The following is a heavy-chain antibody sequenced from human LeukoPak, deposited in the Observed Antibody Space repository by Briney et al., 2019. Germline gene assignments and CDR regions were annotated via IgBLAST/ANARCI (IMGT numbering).Heavy chain of an antibody. V-gene: IGHV3-30*02. J-gene: IGHJ4*02. CDR1: GFTFSSYG. CDR2: IRYDGSNK. Sequence: PGGCLRLSCAASGFTFSSYGMHWVRQAPGKGLEWVPFIRYDGSNKYYADSVKGRFTISRDNSKNTLYLQMNSLRAEDTAVYYCAKDCDTSSFGFDYWGQGTLVTVSP. CDR3: AKDCDTSSFGFDY. D-gene: IGHD5-18*01.